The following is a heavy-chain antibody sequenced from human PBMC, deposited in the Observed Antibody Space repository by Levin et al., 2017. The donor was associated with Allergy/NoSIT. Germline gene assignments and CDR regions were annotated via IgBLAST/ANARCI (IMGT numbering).Heavy chain of an antibody. CDR3: ARVPHYYYYMDG. J-gene: IGHJ6*03. CDR1: GFPFSSYS. CDR2: ISSSSSYI. Sequence: GGSLRLSCAASGFPFSSYSMNWVRQAPGKGLEWVSSISSSSSYIYYADSVKGRFTISRDNAWNSLYLQMNSLRAEDTAVYYCARVPHYYYYMDGWGKGTTVTVSS. V-gene: IGHV3-21*01.